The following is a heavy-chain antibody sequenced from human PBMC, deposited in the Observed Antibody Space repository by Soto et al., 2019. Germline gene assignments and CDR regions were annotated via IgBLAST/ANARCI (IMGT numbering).Heavy chain of an antibody. D-gene: IGHD3-22*01. CDR3: ARGWQEYDCSGYQQNRSFVY. CDR1: GGSISSGGYY. Sequence: SETLSLTCTVSGGSISSGGYYWSWIRQHPGKGLEWIGYIYYSGSTYYNPSLKSRVTISVDTSKNQFSLKLSSVTAADTAVYYCARGWQEYDCSGYQQNRSFVYWGQGTLVTVSS. CDR2: IYYSGST. V-gene: IGHV4-31*03. J-gene: IGHJ4*02.